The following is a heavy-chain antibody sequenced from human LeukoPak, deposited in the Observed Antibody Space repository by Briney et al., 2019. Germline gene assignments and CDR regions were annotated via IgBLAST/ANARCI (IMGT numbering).Heavy chain of an antibody. J-gene: IGHJ6*03. CDR2: MNPNSGNT. CDR1: CYTFTSYG. V-gene: IGHV1-8*03. CDR3: ARAPPRRELRREYYMDV. D-gene: IGHD1-26*01. Sequence: ASVKVSCKASCYTFTSYGISWVRQATGQGLEWMGWMNPNSGNTGYAQKFQGRVAITRNTSISTAYMELSSLRSEDTAVYYCARAPPRRELRREYYMDVWGKGTTVTVSS.